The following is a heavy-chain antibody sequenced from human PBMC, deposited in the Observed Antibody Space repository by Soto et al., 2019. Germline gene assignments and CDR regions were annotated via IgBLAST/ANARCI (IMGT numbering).Heavy chain of an antibody. CDR1: GFTFTSSA. J-gene: IGHJ4*02. CDR2: IVVGSGNT. Sequence: ASVKVSCKASGFTFTSSAVQWVRQARGQRLEWIGWIVVGSGNTNYAQKFQERVTITRDMSTSTAYMELSILRSEDTAVYYCAAPYYYDSSGYYYPHFDYWGQGTLVTVSS. CDR3: AAPYYYDSSGYYYPHFDY. V-gene: IGHV1-58*01. D-gene: IGHD3-22*01.